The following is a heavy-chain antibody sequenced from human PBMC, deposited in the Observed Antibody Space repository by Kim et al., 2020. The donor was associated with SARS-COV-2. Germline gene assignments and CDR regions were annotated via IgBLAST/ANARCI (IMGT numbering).Heavy chain of an antibody. CDR1: GFTFDDYA. CDR2: ISWNSGSI. Sequence: GGSLRLSCAASGFTFDDYAMHWVRQAPGKGLEWVSGISWNSGSIGYADSVKGRFTISRDNAKNSLYLQMISLRAEDTALYYCSTLGGGGYDYYGMDVWDQVTTITVSS. V-gene: IGHV3-9*01. CDR3: STLGGGGYDYYGMDV. D-gene: IGHD3-16*01. J-gene: IGHJ6*02.